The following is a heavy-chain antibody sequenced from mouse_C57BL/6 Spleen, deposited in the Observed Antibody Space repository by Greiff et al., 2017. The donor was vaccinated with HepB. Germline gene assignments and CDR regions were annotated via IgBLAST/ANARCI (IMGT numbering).Heavy chain of an antibody. V-gene: IGHV5-4*01. D-gene: IGHD1-1*01. Sequence: DVQLVESGGGLVKPGGSLKLSCAASGFTFSSYAMSWVRQTQEKRLEWVATISDGGSYTYYPDNVKGRFTITRDNAKNNLYLQISHLKSEDTAMYYGARAFITTVVATKAAMDYWGQGTSVTVSS. CDR2: ISDGGSYT. J-gene: IGHJ4*01. CDR3: ARAFITTVVATKAAMDY. CDR1: GFTFSSYA.